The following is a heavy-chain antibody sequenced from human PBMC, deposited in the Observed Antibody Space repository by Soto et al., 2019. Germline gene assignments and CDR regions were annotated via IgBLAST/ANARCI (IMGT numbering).Heavy chain of an antibody. J-gene: IGHJ5*02. D-gene: IGHD1-1*01. CDR2: IYYSGST. CDR1: GGSISSSSYY. Sequence: PSETLSLTCTVSGGSISSSSYYWGWIRQPPGKGLEWIGSIYYSGSTYYNPSLKSRVTISVDTSKNQFSLKLSSVTAADTAVYYCARGTLRTSWFDPWGQGTLVTVSS. V-gene: IGHV4-39*01. CDR3: ARGTLRTSWFDP.